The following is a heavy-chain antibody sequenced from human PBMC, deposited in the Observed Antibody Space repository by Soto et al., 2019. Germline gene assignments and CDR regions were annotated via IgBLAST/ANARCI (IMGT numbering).Heavy chain of an antibody. CDR3: AISGYCSSTSCYVLVY. CDR1: GFTFSSYW. J-gene: IGHJ4*02. V-gene: IGHV3-74*01. Sequence: PGGSLRLSCAASGFTFSSYWMHWVRQAPGKGLVWVSRINSDGSSTSYADSVKGRFTISRDNAKNTLYLQMNSLRAEDTAVYYCAISGYCSSTSCYVLVYWGQGTLVTVSS. CDR2: INSDGSST. D-gene: IGHD2-2*03.